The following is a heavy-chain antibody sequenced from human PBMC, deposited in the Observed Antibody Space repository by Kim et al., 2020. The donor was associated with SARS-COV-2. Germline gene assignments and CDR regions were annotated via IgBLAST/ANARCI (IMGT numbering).Heavy chain of an antibody. D-gene: IGHD3-3*01. CDR1: GDSVTDPNYY. CDR2: VSHSGNT. CDR3: ARHGSGEGSDFDH. Sequence: SETLSLTCSVSGDSVTDPNYYWGWIRQPPGKTLEWIATVSHSGNTYYNASLKSRVSISVDRSKNLFSLILTSVSAADTAVYYCARHGSGEGSDFDHWGQGTLVTVSS. V-gene: IGHV4-39*01. J-gene: IGHJ4*02.